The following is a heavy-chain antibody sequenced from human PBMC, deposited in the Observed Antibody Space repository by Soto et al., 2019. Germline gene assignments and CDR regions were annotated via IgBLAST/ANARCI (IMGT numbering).Heavy chain of an antibody. CDR1: GFTFSSYA. Sequence: QVQLVESGGGVVQPGRSLRLSCAASGFTFSSYAMHWVRQAPGKGLEWVAVISYDGSNKYYADSVKGRFTISRDNSKNTLYLQMNSLRAEDTAVYYCARDPSPFTFGGPTGWFDPWGQGTLVTVSS. V-gene: IGHV3-30-3*01. D-gene: IGHD3-16*01. J-gene: IGHJ5*02. CDR3: ARDPSPFTFGGPTGWFDP. CDR2: ISYDGSNK.